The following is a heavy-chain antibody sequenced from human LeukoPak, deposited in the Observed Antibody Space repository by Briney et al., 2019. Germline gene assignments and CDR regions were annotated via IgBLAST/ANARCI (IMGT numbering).Heavy chain of an antibody. CDR3: ATLEALNS. J-gene: IGHJ4*02. CDR2: IYSGGSI. V-gene: IGHV3-53*01. CDR1: GFTVSSNY. Sequence: GGSLRLSCAASGFTVSSNYMSWVRQAPGKGLEWVSVIYSGGSIYYADSVKGRFTISRDNAKNSLYLQMNSLRAEDTALYYCATLEALNSWGQGTLVTVSS. D-gene: IGHD2/OR15-2a*01.